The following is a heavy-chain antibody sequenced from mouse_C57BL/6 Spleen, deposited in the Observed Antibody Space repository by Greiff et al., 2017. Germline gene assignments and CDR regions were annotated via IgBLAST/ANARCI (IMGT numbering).Heavy chain of an antibody. CDR1: GYAFTNYL. Sequence: QVQLQQSGAELVRPGTSVKVSCKASGYAFTNYLIEWVKQRPGQGLEWIGVINPGSGGTNYNEKFKGKATLTADTSSNTAYMQLSSLTTEDSAIYYCARRGYGSSHGFAYWGQGTLVTVSA. CDR3: ARRGYGSSHGFAY. D-gene: IGHD1-1*01. J-gene: IGHJ3*01. V-gene: IGHV1-54*02. CDR2: INPGSGGT.